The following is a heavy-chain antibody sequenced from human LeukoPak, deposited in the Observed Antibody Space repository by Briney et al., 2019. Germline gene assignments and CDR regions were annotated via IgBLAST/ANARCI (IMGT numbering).Heavy chain of an antibody. D-gene: IGHD6-19*01. CDR1: GYTFTGYY. CDR2: VNPNSGDT. V-gene: IGHV1-2*02. Sequence: ASVKVSCKASGYTFTGYYLHWVRQAPGQGLEWMGCVNPNSGDTNYAQKFQGRVTMTRDTSISTAYMELSRLRSDDTAVYYCARAVAGYYYYYMDVWGKGTTVTVSS. J-gene: IGHJ6*03. CDR3: ARAVAGYYYYYMDV.